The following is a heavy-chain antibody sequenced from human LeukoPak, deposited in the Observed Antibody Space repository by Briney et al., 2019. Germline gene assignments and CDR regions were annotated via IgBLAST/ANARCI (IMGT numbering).Heavy chain of an antibody. J-gene: IGHJ6*03. CDR2: IYTSGST. CDR3: ARVRQDIVVVPAQPWDYYYYMDV. Sequence: SETLSLTCTVSGGSISSGSYYWSWIRQPAGKGLEWIGRIYTSGSTNYNPSLKSRVTISVDTFKNQFSLKLSSVTAADTAVYYCARVRQDIVVVPAQPWDYYYYMDVWGKGTTVTISS. D-gene: IGHD2-2*01. V-gene: IGHV4-61*02. CDR1: GGSISSGSYY.